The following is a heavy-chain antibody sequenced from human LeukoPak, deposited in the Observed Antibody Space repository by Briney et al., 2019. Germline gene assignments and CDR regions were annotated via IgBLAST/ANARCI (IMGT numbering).Heavy chain of an antibody. J-gene: IGHJ4*02. CDR1: GYTFSTYY. CDR2: FHPSGGAK. V-gene: IGHV1-46*01. D-gene: IGHD3-22*01. Sequence: ASVRVSCKASGYTFSTYYLNWVRQAPGQGLEWMGIFHPSGGAKSYAQKFQDRITITSDTATSTMSMELSSLSSEDTAEYYCARGRESSGYQEYYLDHWSQGTLVTVSS. CDR3: ARGRESSGYQEYYLDH.